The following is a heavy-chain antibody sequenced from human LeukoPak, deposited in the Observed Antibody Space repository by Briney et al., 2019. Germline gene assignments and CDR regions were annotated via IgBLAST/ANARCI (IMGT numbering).Heavy chain of an antibody. CDR3: ARGGCSGGSCGPYYYYGMDV. CDR1: GFTVSSNY. Sequence: GGSLRLSCVASGFTVSSNYMSWVRQAPGKGLEWVSVIYSGGSTYYADSVKGRFTISRDNSKNTLYLQMNNLRAEDTAVYYCARGGCSGGSCGPYYYYGMDVWGQGTTVTVSS. J-gene: IGHJ6*02. V-gene: IGHV3-66*01. CDR2: IYSGGST. D-gene: IGHD2-15*01.